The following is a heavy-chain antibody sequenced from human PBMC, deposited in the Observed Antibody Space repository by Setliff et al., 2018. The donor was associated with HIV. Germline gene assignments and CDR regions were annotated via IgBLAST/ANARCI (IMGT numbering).Heavy chain of an antibody. J-gene: IGHJ6*03. D-gene: IGHD2-2*01. CDR2: ISGSGDTA. CDR3: ARDRGYCSSTSCYPHYYYYMDV. V-gene: IGHV3-11*04. CDR1: GFTFSDYY. Sequence: GGSLRLSCAASGFTFSDYYMSWIRQTPGKGLEWVSGISGSGDTANYADSVKGRFTISRDNAKKSLYLQMNSLRAEDTAVYYCARDRGYCSSTSCYPHYYYYMDVWGKGTTVTVSS.